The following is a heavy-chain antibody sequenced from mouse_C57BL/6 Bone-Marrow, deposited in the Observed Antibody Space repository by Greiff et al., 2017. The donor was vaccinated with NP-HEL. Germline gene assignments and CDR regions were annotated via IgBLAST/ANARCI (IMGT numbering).Heavy chain of an antibody. CDR1: GYTFTSYW. J-gene: IGHJ3*01. Sequence: QVQLKQPGAELVMPGASVKLSCKASGYTFTSYWMHWVKQRPGQGLEWIGEIDPSDSYTNYNQKFKGKSTLTVDKSSSTAYMQLSSLTSEDSAVYYCARQLRLRSFAYWGQGTLVTVSA. D-gene: IGHD3-2*02. V-gene: IGHV1-69*01. CDR2: IDPSDSYT. CDR3: ARQLRLRSFAY.